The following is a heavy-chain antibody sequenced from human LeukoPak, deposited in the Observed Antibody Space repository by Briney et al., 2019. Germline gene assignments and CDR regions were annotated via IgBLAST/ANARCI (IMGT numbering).Heavy chain of an antibody. J-gene: IGHJ5*02. CDR2: IYYSDRTYYDPRT. V-gene: IGHV4-59*12. CDR3: ARGKEWFDP. CDR1: GGSISTYY. Sequence: SETLSLTCTVSGGSISTYYWTWIRQPRGKGLEWIGYIYYSDRTYYDPRTNYNPSLKTRVTMSVDTSKNQFSLKLSSVTAADTAVYYCARGKEWFDPWGQGTLVTVSS.